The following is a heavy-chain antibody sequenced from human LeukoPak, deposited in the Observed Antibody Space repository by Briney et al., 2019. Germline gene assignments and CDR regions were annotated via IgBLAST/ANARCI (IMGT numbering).Heavy chain of an antibody. J-gene: IGHJ4*02. CDR3: ARSSSWPPRFDY. CDR1: GFTFSSYA. CDR2: ISYDGSNK. D-gene: IGHD6-13*01. V-gene: IGHV3-30*04. Sequence: GGSLRHSCAASGFTFSSYAMHWVRQAPGKGLEWVAVISYDGSNKYYADSVKGRFTISRDNSKNTLYLQMNSLRAEDTAVYYCARSSSWPPRFDYWGQGTLVTVSS.